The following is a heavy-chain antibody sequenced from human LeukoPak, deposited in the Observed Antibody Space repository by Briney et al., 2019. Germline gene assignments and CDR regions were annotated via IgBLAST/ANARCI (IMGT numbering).Heavy chain of an antibody. CDR1: GFTVSSNY. D-gene: IGHD5-12*01. CDR2: IYSSGST. Sequence: SGGSLRLSRAASGFTVSSNYMSWVRQAPGKGLEWVSVIYSSGSTYYADSVKGRFTISRDNAKNSLYLQMNSLRAEDTAVYYCARGTRGYSGYDLDYWGQGTLVTVSS. CDR3: ARGTRGYSGYDLDY. J-gene: IGHJ4*02. V-gene: IGHV3-66*03.